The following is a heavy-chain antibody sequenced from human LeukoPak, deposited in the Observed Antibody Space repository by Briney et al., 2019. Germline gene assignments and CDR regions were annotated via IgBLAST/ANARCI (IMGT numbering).Heavy chain of an antibody. J-gene: IGHJ4*02. CDR1: GFSFSDAW. CDR2: IESKTDGGTT. CDR3: TTVLYYYDSSGYTPVYY. V-gene: IGHV3-15*04. D-gene: IGHD3-22*01. Sequence: GGSLRLSCAVAGFSFSDAWMSWVRQTPGKGLEWVGRIESKTDGGTTDYAALVKGRFTISRDDSTNTLYLQMNSLKSEDTAVYYCTTVLYYYDSSGYTPVYYWGQGTLVTVSS.